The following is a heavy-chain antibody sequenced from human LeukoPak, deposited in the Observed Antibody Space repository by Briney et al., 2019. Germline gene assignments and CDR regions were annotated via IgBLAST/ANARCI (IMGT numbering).Heavy chain of an antibody. J-gene: IGHJ6*03. V-gene: IGHV4-38-2*02. CDR3: ARDLGGYSGYDMDYYYYMDV. CDR2: IHHSGST. D-gene: IGHD5-12*01. Sequence: PSETLSLTCTVSGYSISSGYYWGWIRQPPGKGLEWIGSIHHSGSTNYNPSLKSRVTISLDTSKNQFSLKLSSVTAADTAVYYCARDLGGYSGYDMDYYYYMDVWGKGTTVTISS. CDR1: GYSISSGYY.